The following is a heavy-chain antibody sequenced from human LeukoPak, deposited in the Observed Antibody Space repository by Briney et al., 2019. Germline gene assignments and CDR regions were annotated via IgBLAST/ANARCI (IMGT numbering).Heavy chain of an antibody. CDR1: GFTFSSYA. Sequence: LGGSRRLSCAASGFTFSSYAMSWVRQAPGQGLEWVSAISASGGSTYYADSVKGRFTISRDNSKNTLYLQMNSLRAEDTAVYYCATEQPGIAAAGYWYYYYGMDVWGQGTTVTVSS. V-gene: IGHV3-23*01. CDR3: ATEQPGIAAAGYWYYYYGMDV. J-gene: IGHJ6*02. D-gene: IGHD6-13*01. CDR2: ISASGGST.